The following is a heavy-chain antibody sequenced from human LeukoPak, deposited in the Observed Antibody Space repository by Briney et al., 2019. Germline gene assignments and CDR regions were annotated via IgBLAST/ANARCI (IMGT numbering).Heavy chain of an antibody. J-gene: IGHJ4*02. CDR2: IYYSGST. Sequence: SQTLSLTCTVSGGSISSGGYYWSWIRQHPGKGLEWIGYIYYSGSTYYNPSLKSRVTISVDTSKNQFSLKLSSVIAADTAVYYCASAAYGSGSFYFDYWGQGTLVTVSS. CDR1: GGSISSGGYY. D-gene: IGHD3-10*01. CDR3: ASAAYGSGSFYFDY. V-gene: IGHV4-31*03.